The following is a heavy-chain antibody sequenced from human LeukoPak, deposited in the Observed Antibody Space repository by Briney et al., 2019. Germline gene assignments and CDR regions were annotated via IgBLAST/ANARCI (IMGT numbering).Heavy chain of an antibody. V-gene: IGHV3-7*03. CDR1: GFTFSNYW. CDR3: ARDGGSSGYYLYYFDY. J-gene: IGHJ4*02. Sequence: PGGSLRLSCGASGFTFSNYWMSWVRQAPGKGLEWVINISQDGSGKNYADSVEGRFTISRDNAKNSLYLQMNSLRAEDTAVYYCARDGGSSGYYLYYFDYWGQGTLVTVSS. CDR2: ISQDGSGK. D-gene: IGHD3-22*01.